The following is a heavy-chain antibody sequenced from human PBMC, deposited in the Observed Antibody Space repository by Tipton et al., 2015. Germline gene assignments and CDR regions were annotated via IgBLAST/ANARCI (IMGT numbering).Heavy chain of an antibody. J-gene: IGHJ6*02. CDR1: GGSLSSGGFS. Sequence: LSLTCSVSGGSLSSGGFSWSWIRQPPGKGLEWIGYIYQGGSTDYNPSLKSRVPMSVDRPKNQFSLKLTSGTAADTAVYYCARSGYTYGMDVWGQGTTVTVSS. V-gene: IGHV4-30-2*01. CDR3: ARSGYTYGMDV. D-gene: IGHD5-12*01. CDR2: IYQGGST.